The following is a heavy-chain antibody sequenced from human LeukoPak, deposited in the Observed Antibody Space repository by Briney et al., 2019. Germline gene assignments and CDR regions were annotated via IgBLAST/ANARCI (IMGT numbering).Heavy chain of an antibody. CDR2: ISSSSSTI. Sequence: GGSLRLSCAASGFTFSSYSMNWVRQVPGKGLEWVSYISSSSSTIYYADSVKGRFTISRVNAKNSLYLQMNSLRDEDTAVYYCARAPPYSSSWMNYYFDYRGQGTLVTVSS. CDR1: GFTFSSYS. V-gene: IGHV3-48*02. CDR3: ARAPPYSSSWMNYYFDY. D-gene: IGHD6-13*01. J-gene: IGHJ4*02.